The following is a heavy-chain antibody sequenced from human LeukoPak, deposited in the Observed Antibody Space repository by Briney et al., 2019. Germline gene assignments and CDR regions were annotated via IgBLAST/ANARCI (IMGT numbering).Heavy chain of an antibody. CDR1: GFTFDDYA. D-gene: IGHD3-9*01. V-gene: IGHV3-9*01. CDR3: AKDRTHHYDILTEMASGMDV. J-gene: IGHJ6*02. Sequence: GGSLRLSCAASGFTFDDYAMHWVRQAPGKGLEWVSGISWNSVSIGYADSVKGRFTISRDNAKNSLYLQMNSLRAEDTALYYCAKDRTHHYDILTEMASGMDVWGQGTTVTVSS. CDR2: ISWNSVSI.